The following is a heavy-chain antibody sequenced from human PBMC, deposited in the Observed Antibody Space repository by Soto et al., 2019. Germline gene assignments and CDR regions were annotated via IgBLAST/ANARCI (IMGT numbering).Heavy chain of an antibody. CDR3: ARETYGAYVSDFDP. J-gene: IGHJ5*02. D-gene: IGHD3-3*01. Sequence: SETLSLTCTVSSGSISSNSYYWAWIRQPPGKGLEWIGNIYYSGTTYYNPSLKSRVTISVDTSKNQFSLKVRSVTAADTAVYYCARETYGAYVSDFDPWGQGIQVTISS. V-gene: IGHV4-39*07. CDR1: SGSISSNSYY. CDR2: IYYSGTT.